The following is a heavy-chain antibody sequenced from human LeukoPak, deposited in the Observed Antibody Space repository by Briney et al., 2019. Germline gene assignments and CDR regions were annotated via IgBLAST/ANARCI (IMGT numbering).Heavy chain of an antibody. Sequence: GGSLRLSCAASGFTFSSYSMNWVRQAPGKGLEWISYVSSSGTTMYYADSVKGRFTISRDNAKNSLFLHMNSLRVEDTAVYYCARFRTLDYWGQGTLVTASS. V-gene: IGHV3-48*01. CDR1: GFTFSSYS. CDR3: ARFRTLDY. J-gene: IGHJ4*02. CDR2: VSSSGTTM.